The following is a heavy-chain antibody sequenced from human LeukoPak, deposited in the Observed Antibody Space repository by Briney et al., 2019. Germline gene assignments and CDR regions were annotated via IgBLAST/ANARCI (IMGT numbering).Heavy chain of an antibody. D-gene: IGHD3-22*01. J-gene: IGHJ4*02. V-gene: IGHV1-69*13. CDR2: IIPIFGTA. CDR3: AKVDSSGYYYPLGLI. Sequence: SVKVSCKASGGTLSSYAISWVRQAPGQGLEWMGGIIPIFGTANYAQKFQGRVTITADESTSTAYMELSSLRSEDTAVYYCAKVDSSGYYYPLGLIWGQGTLVTVSS. CDR1: GGTLSSYA.